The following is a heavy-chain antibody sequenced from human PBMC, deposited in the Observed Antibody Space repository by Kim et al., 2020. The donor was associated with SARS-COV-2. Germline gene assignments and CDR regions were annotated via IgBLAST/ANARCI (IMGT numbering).Heavy chain of an antibody. J-gene: IGHJ4*02. CDR1: GVFINGYY. CDR2: IHSSGNT. D-gene: IGHD1-26*01. V-gene: IGHV4-4*07. CDR3: ARMSVVGATNPYFDY. Sequence: SETLSLTCTVSGVFINGYYWSWIRQPAGKGLDYIGRIHSSGNTKYLPSLNRRVTMSVDTYNGKFSLTLSPLTAADTAIYFCARMSVVGATNPYFDYWGQGMLVTVSS.